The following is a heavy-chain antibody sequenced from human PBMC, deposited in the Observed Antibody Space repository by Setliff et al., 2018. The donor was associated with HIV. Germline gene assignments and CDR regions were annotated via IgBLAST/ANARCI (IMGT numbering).Heavy chain of an antibody. CDR1: GGSISTGGYY. Sequence: PLSLTCTVSGGSISTGGYYWSWIRQHPGKGLEWIGYIYNSGGTYYNPSLKSRITMSIDTSKNQFSLKLNSVTAADMAVYFCARASRWGSIPFDYWGQGTLVTVSS. V-gene: IGHV4-31*03. D-gene: IGHD2-21*01. CDR3: ARASRWGSIPFDY. J-gene: IGHJ4*02. CDR2: IYNSGGT.